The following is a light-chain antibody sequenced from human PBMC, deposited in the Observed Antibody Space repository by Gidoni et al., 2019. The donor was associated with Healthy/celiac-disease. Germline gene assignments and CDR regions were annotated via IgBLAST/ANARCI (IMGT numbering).Light chain of an antibody. CDR3: QQSYSTPLT. CDR2: AAS. J-gene: IGKJ3*01. V-gene: IGKV1-39*01. CDR1: QSISSY. Sequence: DIQMPQSPSSLSASVGDRVTITCRASQSISSYLNWYQQKPGKATKLLIYAASSLQSGVPSRFSGSGSGTDFTLTISSLQPEDFATYYCQQSYSTPLTFGPGTKVDIK.